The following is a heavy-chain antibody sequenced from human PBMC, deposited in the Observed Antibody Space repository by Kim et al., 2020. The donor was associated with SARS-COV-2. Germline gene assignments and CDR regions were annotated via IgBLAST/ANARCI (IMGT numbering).Heavy chain of an antibody. CDR3: ARGLIRTLHYGMDV. CDR2: INPNSGGT. Sequence: ASVKVSCKASGYTFTGYYMHWVRQAPGQGLEWMGRINPNSGGTNYAQKFQGRVTMTRDTSISTAYMELSRLRSDDTAVYYCARGLIRTLHYGMDVWGQGTTVTVSS. CDR1: GYTFTGYY. D-gene: IGHD4-17*01. V-gene: IGHV1-2*06. J-gene: IGHJ6*02.